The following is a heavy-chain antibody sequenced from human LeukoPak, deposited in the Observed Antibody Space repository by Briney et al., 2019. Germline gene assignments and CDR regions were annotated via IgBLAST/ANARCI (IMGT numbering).Heavy chain of an antibody. D-gene: IGHD5-18*01. J-gene: IGHJ6*04. CDR2: IYYSGST. Sequence: SETLSLTCTVSGGSISSSSYYWGWIRQPPGKGLEWIGSIYYSGSTYYNLSLKSRVTISVDTSKNQFSLNLNSVTAADTAVYYCAGQWIQLADVWGKGTTVTVSS. CDR1: GGSISSSSYY. V-gene: IGHV4-39*01. CDR3: AGQWIQLADV.